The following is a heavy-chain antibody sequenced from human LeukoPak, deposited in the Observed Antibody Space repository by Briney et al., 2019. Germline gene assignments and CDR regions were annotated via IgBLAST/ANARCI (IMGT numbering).Heavy chain of an antibody. Sequence: DPLSRTRTITGGSIGSYDWSWIRQPPGKELEWIGYIYTSGSTNYNPSLKSRVTISVDTSKNQFSLKLSSVTAADTAVYYCARQSPTYYDFWSGFGFDPWGQGTLVTVSS. J-gene: IGHJ5*02. V-gene: IGHV4-4*09. D-gene: IGHD3-3*01. CDR1: GGSIGSYD. CDR3: ARQSPTYYDFWSGFGFDP. CDR2: IYTSGST.